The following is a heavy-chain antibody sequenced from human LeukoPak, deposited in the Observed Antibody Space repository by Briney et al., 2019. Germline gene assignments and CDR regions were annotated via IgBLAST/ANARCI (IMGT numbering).Heavy chain of an antibody. J-gene: IGHJ4*02. D-gene: IGHD6-19*01. CDR2: IKQDGSEK. Sequence: GGSLRLSCAASGFTFSNSWMSWVRQAPGKGLEWVASIKQDGSEKYYADSVKDRFTISRDNAKNSLYLQMNSLRAEDTAVYYCARDPKNGAIAGFYWGQGTLVTVSS. CDR3: ARDPKNGAIAGFY. V-gene: IGHV3-7*05. CDR1: GFTFSNSW.